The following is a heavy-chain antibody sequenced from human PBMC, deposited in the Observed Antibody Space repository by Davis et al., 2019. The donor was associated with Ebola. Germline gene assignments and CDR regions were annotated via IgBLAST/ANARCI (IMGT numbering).Heavy chain of an antibody. CDR2: TYYTSQWIN. D-gene: IGHD5-12*01. Sequence: PSETLSLTCAVSGDSVSRKGSAWNWIRQSPSRGLEWLARTYYTSQWINDYSESVKSRVTINPDTSENQFSLQVNSVSPDDTAVYYCARGWLRTGLDYWGQGTLVTVSS. CDR1: GDSVSRKGSA. CDR3: ARGWLRTGLDY. J-gene: IGHJ4*02. V-gene: IGHV6-1*01.